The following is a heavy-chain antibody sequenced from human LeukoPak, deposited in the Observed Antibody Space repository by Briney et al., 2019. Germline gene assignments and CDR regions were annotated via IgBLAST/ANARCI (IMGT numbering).Heavy chain of an antibody. V-gene: IGHV3-23*01. CDR2: ISGSGGST. J-gene: IGHJ4*02. CDR3: AKDGSGRSGRPDFDY. CDR1: GFAFSSYA. Sequence: PGGSLGLSCAASGFAFSSYAMSWVRQAPGKGLEWVSAISGSGGSTYYADSVKGRFTISRDNSKNTLYLQMNSLRAEDTAVYYCAKDGSGRSGRPDFDYWGQGTLVTVSS. D-gene: IGHD3-10*01.